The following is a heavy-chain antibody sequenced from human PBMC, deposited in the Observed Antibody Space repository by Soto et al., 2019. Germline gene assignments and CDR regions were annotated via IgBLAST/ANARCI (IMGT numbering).Heavy chain of an antibody. V-gene: IGHV3-23*01. D-gene: IGHD4-17*01. Sequence: EVQVLESGGGLVQPGGSLRLSCVVSGFTFRSYAMSWVRLAPGKGLEWVSGISGSGDTTYYADSAKGRFTISRDNSKKMLYLQMNSLRADGAAVYHCATDYGDSLYYFDYWGQGTLVTVSS. CDR1: GFTFRSYA. CDR3: ATDYGDSLYYFDY. CDR2: ISGSGDTT. J-gene: IGHJ4*02.